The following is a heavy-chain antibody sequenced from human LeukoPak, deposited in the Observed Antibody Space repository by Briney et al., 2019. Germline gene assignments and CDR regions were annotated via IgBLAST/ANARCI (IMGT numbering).Heavy chain of an antibody. J-gene: IGHJ6*03. CDR1: GYTFTSYD. CDR3: ARAAPPYCSSTSCYDSENYYYYYMDV. CDR2: MNPNSGNT. Sequence: RASVKVSCKASGYTFTSYDINWVRQATGHGLEWMGWMNPNSGNTGYAQKFQGRVTMTRNTSISTAYMELSSLRSEDTAVYYCARAAPPYCSSTSCYDSENYYYYYMDVWGKGTTVTISS. V-gene: IGHV1-8*01. D-gene: IGHD2-2*01.